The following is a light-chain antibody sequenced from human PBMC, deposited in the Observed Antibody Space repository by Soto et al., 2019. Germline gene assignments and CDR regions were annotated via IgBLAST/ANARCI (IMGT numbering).Light chain of an antibody. Sequence: EIFMTQSPATLSVSPGEQVILSCRARQSVGTTLAWYQQKPGQAPSLLIRGASTRATGVPARFSGSGSGTEFTLTISSLQSEDFAIYCCPQYSASPTFGGGTTLEIK. CDR2: GAS. CDR3: PQYSASPT. CDR1: QSVGTT. V-gene: IGKV3-15*01. J-gene: IGKJ4*02.